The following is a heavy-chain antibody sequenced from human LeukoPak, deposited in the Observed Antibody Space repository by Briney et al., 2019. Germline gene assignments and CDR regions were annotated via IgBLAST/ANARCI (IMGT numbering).Heavy chain of an antibody. D-gene: IGHD3/OR15-3a*01. J-gene: IGHJ4*02. CDR1: GGSISSYY. V-gene: IGHV4-59*08. CDR2: IYYSGST. Sequence: SETLSLTCTVSGGSISSYYWSWIRQPPGKGLEWIGYIYYSGSTNYNPSLKSRVTISVDTSKNQFSLKLSSVTAADTAVYYCAGGTWRGTGYWGQGTLVTVSS. CDR3: AGGTWRGTGY.